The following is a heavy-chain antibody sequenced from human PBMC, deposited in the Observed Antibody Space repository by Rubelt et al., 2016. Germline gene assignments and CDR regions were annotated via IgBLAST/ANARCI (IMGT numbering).Heavy chain of an antibody. Sequence: QVQLVQSGAGVKKPGASVKVSCKASGYTFTSYGISWVRQAPGQGLEWMGWSSAYNGNTNYAQKLQGMVTMTPDTAPSTTYMELRGRRSEDSDVYYCARDDEDTDYWGQGTLVTVSS. D-gene: IGHD2-15*01. J-gene: IGHJ4*02. CDR2: SSAYNGNT. V-gene: IGHV1-18*01. CDR3: ARDDEDTDY. CDR1: GYTFTSYG.